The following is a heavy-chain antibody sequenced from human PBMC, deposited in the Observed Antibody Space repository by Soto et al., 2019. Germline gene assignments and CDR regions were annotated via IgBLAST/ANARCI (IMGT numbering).Heavy chain of an antibody. CDR3: ARDCSGGSCYPGMDV. D-gene: IGHD2-15*01. V-gene: IGHV3-21*01. J-gene: IGHJ6*02. Sequence: EVQLVESGGGLVKPGGSLRLSCAASGFNFNSYTINWVRRAPGKRLEGLSSISSSGYIFSTDSVRGRFTISRDNAKNSVYLQINSLRAEDTAVYFCARDCSGGSCYPGMDVWGQGTTVTVSS. CDR1: GFNFNSYT. CDR2: ISSSGYI.